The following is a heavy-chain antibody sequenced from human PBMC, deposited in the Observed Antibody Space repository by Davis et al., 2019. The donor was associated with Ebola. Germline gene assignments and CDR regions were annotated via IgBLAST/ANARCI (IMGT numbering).Heavy chain of an antibody. Sequence: GESLKISCAASGFTFSDYYMSWIRQAPGKGLEWVSYISSSGSTIYYADSVKGRFTISRDNAKNSLYLQMNSLRAEDTAVYYCARVAFGDYVGGYYGMDVWGQGTTVTVSS. CDR2: ISSSGSTI. V-gene: IGHV3-11*04. CDR3: ARVAFGDYVGGYYGMDV. CDR1: GFTFSDYY. D-gene: IGHD4-17*01. J-gene: IGHJ6*02.